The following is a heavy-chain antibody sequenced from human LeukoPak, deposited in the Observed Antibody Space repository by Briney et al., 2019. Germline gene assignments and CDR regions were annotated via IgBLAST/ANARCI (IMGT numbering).Heavy chain of an antibody. J-gene: IGHJ4*02. CDR2: IYDSGST. V-gene: IGHV4-59*08. D-gene: IGHD3-22*01. Sequence: SETLSLTCTVSGGSISRYSWSWIRQPPGKGLECIGYIYDSGSTNYNPSLKSRVAISVDKSKNQFSLKLSYVTAADTAVYYCARLSHYFDSSGYYYVRVFDYWGQGTLVTVSS. CDR1: GGSISRYS. CDR3: ARLSHYFDSSGYYYVRVFDY.